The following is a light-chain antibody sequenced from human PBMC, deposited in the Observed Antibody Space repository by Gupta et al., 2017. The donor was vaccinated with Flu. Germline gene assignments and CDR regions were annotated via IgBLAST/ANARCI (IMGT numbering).Light chain of an antibody. CDR3: QSADSSGTYVL. CDR1: ALPKQY. Sequence: SYELPQPPSVSVSPGQTARITCSGDALPKQYAFWYQQKPGQAPVLVIYKDSERPSGIPERYSGSSSATTDTLTISGVQAEDEADYYCQSADSSGTYVLFGGGTKLTVL. J-gene: IGLJ2*01. V-gene: IGLV3-25*02. CDR2: KDS.